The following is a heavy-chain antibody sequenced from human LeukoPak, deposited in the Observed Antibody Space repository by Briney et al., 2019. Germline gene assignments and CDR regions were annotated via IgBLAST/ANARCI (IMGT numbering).Heavy chain of an antibody. J-gene: IGHJ4*02. D-gene: IGHD3-10*01. CDR3: ARGGEWFGYINY. CDR1: GYTFTGYY. CDR2: INPNSGAS. Sequence: ASVKVSCKSSGYTFTGYYMHWVRQAPGQGLEWMGWINPNSGASNCAQRFQGRVTMTRDKSISTAYMELSSLRSDDTALYYCARGGEWFGYINYWGQGTLVTVSS. V-gene: IGHV1-2*02.